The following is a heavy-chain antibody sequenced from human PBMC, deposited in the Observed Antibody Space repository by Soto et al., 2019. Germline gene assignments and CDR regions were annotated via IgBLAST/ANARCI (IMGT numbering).Heavy chain of an antibody. CDR3: ARDPRWFGELPGEYFDY. CDR2: INAGNGNT. J-gene: IGHJ4*02. V-gene: IGHV1-3*01. CDR1: GYTFTSYA. D-gene: IGHD3-10*01. Sequence: GASVKVSCKASGYTFTSYAMHWVRQAPGQRLEWMGWINAGNGNTKYSQKFQGRVTITRDTSASTAYMELSSLRSEDTAVYYCARDPRWFGELPGEYFDYWGQGTLVTVSS.